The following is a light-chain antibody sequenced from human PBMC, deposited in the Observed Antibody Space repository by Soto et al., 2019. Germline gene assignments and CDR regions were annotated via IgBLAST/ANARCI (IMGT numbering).Light chain of an antibody. Sequence: EIVLTQSPATLSLSPGERATLSCRASQSIGTYLAWYQKKPGQAPRLLIYDASNRATGTPARFSGGGSGTAFTLTISSLEPEDFAVYYCQQRNPLTFGGGTKVDIK. CDR3: QQRNPLT. J-gene: IGKJ4*01. CDR1: QSIGTY. CDR2: DAS. V-gene: IGKV3-11*01.